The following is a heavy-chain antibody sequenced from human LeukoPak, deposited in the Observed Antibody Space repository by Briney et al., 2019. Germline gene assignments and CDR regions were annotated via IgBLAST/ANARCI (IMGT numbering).Heavy chain of an antibody. CDR1: GYSFTSYW. CDR3: ARHALYCSSTSCYGGYYYYRMDV. D-gene: IGHD2-2*01. Sequence: GESLKISCKGSGYSFTSYWIGWVRQMPGKGLEWMGIIYPGDSDTRYSPSFQGQVTISADKSISTAYLQWSSLKASDTAMYYCARHALYCSSTSCYGGYYYYRMDVWGQGTTVTVSS. J-gene: IGHJ6*02. CDR2: IYPGDSDT. V-gene: IGHV5-51*01.